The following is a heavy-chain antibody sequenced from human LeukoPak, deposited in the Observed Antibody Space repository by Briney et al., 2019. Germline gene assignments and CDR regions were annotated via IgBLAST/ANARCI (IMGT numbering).Heavy chain of an antibody. CDR2: IRYDGSNK. J-gene: IGHJ3*02. CDR3: ANRPTVAVAGMGKAFDI. CDR1: GLTFSTYG. D-gene: IGHD6-19*01. V-gene: IGHV3-30*02. Sequence: GGSLRLSCAASGLTFSTYGMHWVRQAPGKGLEWVAFIRYDGSNKYYADSVKGRFTISRDNSKNTLYLQMNSLRAEDTAVYYCANRPTVAVAGMGKAFDIWGQGTMVTVSS.